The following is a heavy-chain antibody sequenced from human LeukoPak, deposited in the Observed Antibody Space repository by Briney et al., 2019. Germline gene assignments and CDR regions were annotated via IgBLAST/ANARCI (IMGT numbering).Heavy chain of an antibody. CDR3: ARHSRGSGWESRNPQFDY. J-gene: IGHJ4*02. CDR1: GGSISSSSYY. Sequence: KTSETLSLTCTVSGGSISSSSYYWGWIRQPPGKGLEWIGSIYYSGSTYYNPSLKSRVTISVDTSKNQFSLKLSSVTAADTAVYYCARHSRGSGWESRNPQFDYWGQGTLVTVSS. V-gene: IGHV4-39*01. D-gene: IGHD3-10*01. CDR2: IYYSGST.